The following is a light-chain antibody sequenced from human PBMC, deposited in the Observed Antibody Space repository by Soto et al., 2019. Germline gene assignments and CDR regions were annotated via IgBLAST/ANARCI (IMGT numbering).Light chain of an antibody. CDR3: MQALQTPLT. CDR2: LGS. Sequence: DIVMTQSPLSLPDSPGEPASISCWASQSLLDSNGNNHLNWFLQKPGQPPQVLIYLGSNRASGVPDRFSGSGSGTDFTLKIRRVEAEDVGVYYCMQALQTPLTFGQGTRLEIK. J-gene: IGKJ5*01. CDR1: QSLLDSNGNNH. V-gene: IGKV2-28*01.